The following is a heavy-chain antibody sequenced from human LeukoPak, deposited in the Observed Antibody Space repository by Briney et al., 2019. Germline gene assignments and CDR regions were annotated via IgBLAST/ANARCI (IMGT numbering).Heavy chain of an antibody. D-gene: IGHD3-3*01. J-gene: IGHJ6*03. V-gene: IGHV4-34*01. CDR2: INHSGST. CDR1: GGSFSGYY. Sequence: SETLSLTCAVYGGSFSGYYWSWIRQPPGKGLEWIGEINHSGSTNYNPSLKSRVTISVDTSKNQFSLKLSSVTAADTAVYYCARGGITIFGVVQPGYYYYMDVWGKGTTVTVSS. CDR3: ARGGITIFGVVQPGYYYYMDV.